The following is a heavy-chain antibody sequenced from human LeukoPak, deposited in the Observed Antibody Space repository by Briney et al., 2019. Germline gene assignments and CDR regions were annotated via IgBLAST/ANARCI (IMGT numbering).Heavy chain of an antibody. CDR2: IHTSGST. CDR3: ARDLVYLIDEDYG. Sequence: SETLSLTRSVSGGSFNSYYWSWIRQPAGKGLEWIGRIHTSGSTDYTPSLQSRVTISIDTSKRQFYLNLSSVTAADTAVYYCARDLVYLIDEDYGWGQGTLVTVSS. CDR1: GGSFNSYY. J-gene: IGHJ4*02. V-gene: IGHV4-4*07. D-gene: IGHD4-17*01.